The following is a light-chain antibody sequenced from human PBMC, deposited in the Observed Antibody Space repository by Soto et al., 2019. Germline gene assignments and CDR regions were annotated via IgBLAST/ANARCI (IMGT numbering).Light chain of an antibody. Sequence: EIVLTQSPDTLSVSPGERATLSCRASQSVPSTYFAWYQQKAGQPPRLXISGTSNRETGIPDRFSGSGSGTEFTLTISRLEPEDFAVYFCQQFGNSTWTFGQGTKVDIK. CDR3: QQFGNSTWT. J-gene: IGKJ1*01. V-gene: IGKV3-20*01. CDR1: QSVPSTY. CDR2: GTS.